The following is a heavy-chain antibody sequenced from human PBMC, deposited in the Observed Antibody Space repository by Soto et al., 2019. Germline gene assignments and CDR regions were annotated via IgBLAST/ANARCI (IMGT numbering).Heavy chain of an antibody. Sequence: PGGALRVSCAASGFTFSSYAMSWVRQAPGKGLEWVSAISGSGGSTYYADSVKGRFTISRDNSKNTLYLQMNSLRAEDTAVYYCAKEGRGLHGPKNAFDIWGQGTMVPVSS. D-gene: IGHD3-10*01. CDR2: ISGSGGST. CDR1: GFTFSSYA. J-gene: IGHJ3*02. CDR3: AKEGRGLHGPKNAFDI. V-gene: IGHV3-23*01.